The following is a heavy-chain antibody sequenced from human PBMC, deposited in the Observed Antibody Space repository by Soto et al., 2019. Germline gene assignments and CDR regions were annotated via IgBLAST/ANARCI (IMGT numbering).Heavy chain of an antibody. V-gene: IGHV4-30-4*02. CDR2: IFSSGTT. CDR3: ARVPSPFDFYYAMDV. D-gene: IGHD3-16*01. Sequence: SETLSLTCTVSGGSIGNSGYYWGWIRQSPGKGLEWIGYIFSSGTTYYSPSLKSRLTMSLDTSQNQFSLKLNSVTAADTAVYFCARVPSPFDFYYAMDVRGQGTTVTVSS. CDR1: GGSIGNSGYY. J-gene: IGHJ6*02.